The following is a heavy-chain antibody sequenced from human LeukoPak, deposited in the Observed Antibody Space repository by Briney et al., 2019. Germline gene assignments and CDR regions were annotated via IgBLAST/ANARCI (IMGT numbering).Heavy chain of an antibody. CDR1: GGTFTNYG. V-gene: IGHV1-69*13. CDR2: VIPMFGSS. CDR3: ARAQPQWLLLEWFDP. D-gene: IGHD3-22*01. J-gene: IGHJ5*02. Sequence: SVKVSCKASGGTFTNYGTNWVRQAAGQGLEWMGGVIPMFGSSNYAQKFQGRVTITADDSTSTAYMELSRLRSEDTAVYYCARAQPQWLLLEWFDPWGQGTLVTVSS.